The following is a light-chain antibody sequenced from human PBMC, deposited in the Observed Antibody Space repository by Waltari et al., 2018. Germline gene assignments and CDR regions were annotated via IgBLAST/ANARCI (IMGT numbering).Light chain of an antibody. CDR3: CSYAGTYTFLV. J-gene: IGLJ2*01. V-gene: IGLV2-11*01. CDR2: DVT. Sequence: QSALTKPRSVSGSPGQSVTIPCTGTSSDVGGYNYVSWYQQHPGKAPKLFIYDVTKRPSGVPDRFSGSKSGNTASLTISGLQAEDEADYYCCSYAGTYTFLVFGGGTKLTVL. CDR1: SSDVGGYNY.